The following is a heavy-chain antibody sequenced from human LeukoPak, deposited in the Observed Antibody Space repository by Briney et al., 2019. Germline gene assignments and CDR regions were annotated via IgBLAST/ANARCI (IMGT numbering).Heavy chain of an antibody. J-gene: IGHJ4*02. D-gene: IGHD2-15*01. CDR2: ISSSGSTT. CDR1: GFTFSSYE. V-gene: IGHV3-48*03. CDR3: ARLPRYCSGGSCSY. Sequence: GGSLRLSCAASGFTFSSYEMNWVRQAPGKGLEWVSYISSSGSTTYYADSVKGRFTISRDNAKNSLYLQMNSLRAEDTAVYYCARLPRYCSGGSCSYWGQGTLVTVSS.